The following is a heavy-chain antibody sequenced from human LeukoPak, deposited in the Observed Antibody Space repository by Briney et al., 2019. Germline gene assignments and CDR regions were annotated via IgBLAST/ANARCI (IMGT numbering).Heavy chain of an antibody. Sequence: SETLSLTCTVSGYSISSGYYWGWIRQPPGKGLEWIGSIYHSGSTYYNPSLKSRVTISVDTSKNQFSLKLSSVTAADTAVYYCARDRHRGSEQQLAPDYWGQGTLVTVSS. CDR1: GYSISSGYY. CDR3: ARDRHRGSEQQLAPDY. CDR2: IYHSGST. D-gene: IGHD6-13*01. J-gene: IGHJ4*02. V-gene: IGHV4-38-2*02.